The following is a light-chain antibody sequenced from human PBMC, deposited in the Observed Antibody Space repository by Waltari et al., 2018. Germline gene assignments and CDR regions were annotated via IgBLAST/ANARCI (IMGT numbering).Light chain of an antibody. CDR2: AAS. V-gene: IGKV1-39*01. CDR1: QTISFY. J-gene: IGKJ2*01. CDR3: QQSYSMPYT. Sequence: DIQMTQSPSSLSASVGDRVTITCRASQTISFYLNWYQHKPVKAPELLFHAASSLQSGVPSRFSGSGSGTDFTLTISSLQLEDFATFYCQQSYSMPYTFGQGTKLEIK.